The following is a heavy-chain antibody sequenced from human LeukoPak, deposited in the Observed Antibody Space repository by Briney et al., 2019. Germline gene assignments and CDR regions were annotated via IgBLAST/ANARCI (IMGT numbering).Heavy chain of an antibody. CDR2: IKQDGSEK. D-gene: IGHD3-3*01. CDR1: GFTFSNYW. Sequence: GGSLRLSCAASGFTFSNYWMTWVRQAPGKGLEWVADIKQDGSEKLYVNSVRGRFTISRDNAKMSLFLQMNSLRAEDTAVYCCARDNGVVHGVYYMDVWGKGTTVTVS. CDR3: ARDNGVVHGVYYMDV. V-gene: IGHV3-7*01. J-gene: IGHJ6*03.